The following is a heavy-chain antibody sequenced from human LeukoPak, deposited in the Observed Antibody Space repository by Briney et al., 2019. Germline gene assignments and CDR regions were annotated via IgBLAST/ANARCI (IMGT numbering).Heavy chain of an antibody. D-gene: IGHD2-2*01. Sequence: GESLKISCKGSGHTFTTYWIGWVRQMPGKGLEWMGIVAPGDSDTRYSPSFQGQVTISADKSIRTAYLQWSSLKASDTAMYYCARRYCSSTFCHGAFDIWGQGTMVTVSS. CDR2: VAPGDSDT. V-gene: IGHV5-51*01. J-gene: IGHJ3*02. CDR1: GHTFTTYW. CDR3: ARRYCSSTFCHGAFDI.